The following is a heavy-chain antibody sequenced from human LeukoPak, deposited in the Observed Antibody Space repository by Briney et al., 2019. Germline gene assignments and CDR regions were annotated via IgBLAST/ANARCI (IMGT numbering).Heavy chain of an antibody. Sequence: ASVKVSCKASGYTFTISDINWVRQAPGQGLEWMGWMNPNSGNTDYAQQFQGRVTMTRNTSISTAYMELSSLRSEDTAVYYCARGRRWLPIDYWGQGTLVTVSS. D-gene: IGHD5-24*01. J-gene: IGHJ4*02. CDR3: ARGRRWLPIDY. CDR2: MNPNSGNT. V-gene: IGHV1-8*01. CDR1: GYTFTISD.